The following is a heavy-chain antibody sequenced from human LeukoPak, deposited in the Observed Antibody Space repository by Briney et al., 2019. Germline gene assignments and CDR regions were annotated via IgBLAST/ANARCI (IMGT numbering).Heavy chain of an antibody. D-gene: IGHD6-13*01. Sequence: GGSLRLSCAASGFTFSDYYMSWIRQAPGKGLEWVSYISSSGSTIYYADSVKGRFTISRDNAKNSLYLQMNSLRAEDTAVYYCARTSPRYSSSWYLDYWGQGTLVTVSS. V-gene: IGHV3-11*01. CDR2: ISSSGSTI. CDR1: GFTFSDYY. CDR3: ARTSPRYSSSWYLDY. J-gene: IGHJ4*02.